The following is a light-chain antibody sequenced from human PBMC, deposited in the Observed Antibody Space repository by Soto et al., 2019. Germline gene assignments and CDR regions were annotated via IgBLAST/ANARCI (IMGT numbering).Light chain of an antibody. CDR2: KAS. J-gene: IGKJ5*01. V-gene: IGKV1-5*03. CDR3: QQYNGYSIT. Sequence: DIQMTQSPSTLAASVGDRVTITCRASQSISTWLAWYQQKPGKAPNLLIYKASSLERGVPSRFSGSGSGTEFTLTISSLQPDDFATYYCQQYNGYSITFGQGTRLEIK. CDR1: QSISTW.